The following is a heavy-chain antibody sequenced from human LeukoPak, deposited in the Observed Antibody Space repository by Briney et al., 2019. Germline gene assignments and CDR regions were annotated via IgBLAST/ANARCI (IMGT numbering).Heavy chain of an antibody. Sequence: GGSLTLSCAASGFTFSKYWMNWVRQAPGKGLEWVSNMNEYGTEKYYVDSVRGRFTISRDNAENSLFSHMNSLRVEDTAVYRCARVLYGSRVNVIDSWGPGILVTVSS. D-gene: IGHD2-2*01. CDR3: ARVLYGSRVNVIDS. J-gene: IGHJ4*02. CDR2: MNEYGTEK. V-gene: IGHV3-7*01. CDR1: GFTFSKYW.